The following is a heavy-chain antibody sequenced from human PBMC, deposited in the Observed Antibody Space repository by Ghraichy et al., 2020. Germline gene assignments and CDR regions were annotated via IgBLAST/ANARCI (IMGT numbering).Heavy chain of an antibody. CDR1: GYTFTSYY. D-gene: IGHD6-19*01. CDR2: INPSGGST. V-gene: IGHV1-46*01. CDR3: ARLSQWLVDRESRDY. Sequence: ASVKVSCKASGYTFTSYYMHWVRQAPGQGLEWMGIINPSGGSTSYAQKFQGRVTMTRDTSTSTVYMELSSLRSEDTAVYYCARLSQWLVDRESRDYWGQGTLVTVSS. J-gene: IGHJ4*02.